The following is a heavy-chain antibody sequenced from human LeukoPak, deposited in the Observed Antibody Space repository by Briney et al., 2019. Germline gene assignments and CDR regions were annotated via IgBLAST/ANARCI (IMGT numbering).Heavy chain of an antibody. CDR3: ARAPTGYYYYYMDV. D-gene: IGHD2-8*02. CDR1: GGTFSSYA. V-gene: IGHV1-69*05. CDR2: IIPIFGTA. J-gene: IGHJ6*03. Sequence: ASVKVSCKASGGTFSSYAISWVRQAPGQGLEWMGGIIPIFGTANYAQKFQGRATITTDESTSTAYMELSSLRSEDTAVYYCARAPTGYYYYYMDVWGKGTTVTVSS.